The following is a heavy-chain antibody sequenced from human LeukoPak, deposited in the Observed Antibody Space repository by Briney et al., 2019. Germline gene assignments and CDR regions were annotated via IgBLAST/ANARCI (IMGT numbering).Heavy chain of an antibody. CDR3: ASSSYSNSWYPLDY. CDR2: TFYSGST. J-gene: IGHJ4*02. CDR1: GGSISSSIYY. Sequence: SETLSLTCSVSGGSISSSIYYWVWIRQPPGQGLEWIASTFYSGSTYYNPSLKSRVTVSIDTSKNQLSLKLISVTAGDTAMYYCASSSYSNSWYPLDYWGQGTQVTVSS. D-gene: IGHD6-13*01. V-gene: IGHV4-39*01.